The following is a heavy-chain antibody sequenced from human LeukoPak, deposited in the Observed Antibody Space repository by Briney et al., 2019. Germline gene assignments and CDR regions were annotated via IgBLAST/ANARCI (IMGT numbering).Heavy chain of an antibody. CDR3: ARGRGNILTGYYTVRSYYFDY. J-gene: IGHJ4*02. CDR1: GGSISSNIYY. V-gene: IGHV4-39*01. Sequence: PSETLSLTCTVSGGSISSNIYYWGWIRQPPGKGLEWIGSIHYSGNTYYNPSLKSRVTISVDTSKNQFSLKLSSVTAADTAVYYCARGRGNILTGYYTVRSYYFDYWGQGTLVTVSS. D-gene: IGHD3-9*01. CDR2: IHYSGNT.